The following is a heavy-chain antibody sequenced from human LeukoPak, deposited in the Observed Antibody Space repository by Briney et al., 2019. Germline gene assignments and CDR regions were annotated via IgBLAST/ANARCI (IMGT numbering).Heavy chain of an antibody. Sequence: GGSLRLSCAASGFTVSSNYMSWVRQASGKGLEWVSVIYSGGSTYYAHSVKGRFTISRDNSKNTVYLQMNSLRAEDTAVYFCARDLGTNDAFDIWGQGTMLTVSS. J-gene: IGHJ3*02. V-gene: IGHV3-53*01. CDR2: IYSGGST. D-gene: IGHD7-27*01. CDR1: GFTVSSNY. CDR3: ARDLGTNDAFDI.